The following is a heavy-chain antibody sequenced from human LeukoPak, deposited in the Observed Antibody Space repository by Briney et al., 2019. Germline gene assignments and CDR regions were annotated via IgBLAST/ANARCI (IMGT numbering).Heavy chain of an antibody. Sequence: GGSLRLSCAASGFTFSSYSMNWVRQAPGKGLEWVSSISSSSSYIYYADSVKGRFTTSRDNAKNSLYLQMNSLRAEDTAVYYCARGAYDYVWGSYRYTPGAFDYWGQGTLVTVSS. CDR1: GFTFSSYS. CDR2: ISSSSSYI. V-gene: IGHV3-21*01. D-gene: IGHD3-16*02. CDR3: ARGAYDYVWGSYRYTPGAFDY. J-gene: IGHJ4*02.